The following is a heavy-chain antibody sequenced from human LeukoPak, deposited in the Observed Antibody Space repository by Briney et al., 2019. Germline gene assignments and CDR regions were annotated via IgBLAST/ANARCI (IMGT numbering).Heavy chain of an antibody. V-gene: IGHV6-1*01. CDR2: TYYRSKRYN. D-gene: IGHD1-26*01. Sequence: SQTLSLTYAISGDRVSRNSDAWNRIRQSPSRVLEWLRRTYYRSKRYNDYAVSVKSRISINPDTSENQFSLQLNSVTPEDTAVYYCARARSSVLDYCGQGTLVTVSS. CDR1: GDRVSRNSDA. J-gene: IGHJ4*02. CDR3: ARARSSVLDY.